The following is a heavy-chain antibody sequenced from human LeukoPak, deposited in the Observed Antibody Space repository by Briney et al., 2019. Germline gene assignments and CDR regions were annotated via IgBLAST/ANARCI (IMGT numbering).Heavy chain of an antibody. CDR1: GGSISSYY. CDR2: IYYSGST. CDR3: ARLAAAGPLYYFDY. D-gene: IGHD6-13*01. V-gene: IGHV4-59*12. J-gene: IGHJ4*02. Sequence: SETLSLTCTVSGGSISSYYWSWIRQPPGKGLAWIGYIYYSGSTNYNPSLKSRLTISVDTSKNQFSLKLSSVTAADTAVYYCARLAAAGPLYYFDYWGQGTLVTVSS.